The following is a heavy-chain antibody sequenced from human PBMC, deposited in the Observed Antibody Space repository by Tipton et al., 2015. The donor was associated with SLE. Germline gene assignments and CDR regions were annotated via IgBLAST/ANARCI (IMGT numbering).Heavy chain of an antibody. CDR3: ARGEIHLWFGELYYFDY. Sequence: GSLRLSCAASGFTFSSYSMNWVRQAPGKGLEWVSYISSSSSTIYYADSVKGRFTISRDNAKNSLYLQMNSLRAEDTAVYYCARGEIHLWFGELYYFDYWGQGTLVTVSS. CDR1: GFTFSSYS. J-gene: IGHJ4*02. V-gene: IGHV3-48*01. D-gene: IGHD3-10*01. CDR2: ISSSSSTI.